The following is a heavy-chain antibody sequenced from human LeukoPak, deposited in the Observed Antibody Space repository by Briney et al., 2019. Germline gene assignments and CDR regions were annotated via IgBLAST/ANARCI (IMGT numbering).Heavy chain of an antibody. CDR1: GGSISISSGGYY. D-gene: IGHD2-15*01. CDR3: ARHPTSYCSGGSCYSA. V-gene: IGHV4-39*01. CDR2: IYYSGST. J-gene: IGHJ5*02. Sequence: SQTLSLTCTVSGGSISISSGGYYWGWIRQPPGKGLEWIGSIYYSGSTYYNPSLKSRVTVFVDTSKNQFSLKLSSVTAADTAVYYCARHPTSYCSGGSCYSAWGQGTLVTVSS.